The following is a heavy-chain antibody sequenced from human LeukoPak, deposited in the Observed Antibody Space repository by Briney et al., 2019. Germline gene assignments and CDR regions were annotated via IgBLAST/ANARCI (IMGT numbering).Heavy chain of an antibody. CDR1: GGTFSSYA. CDR3: ARGEDIVVVPAAHSFDY. Sequence: GASVKVSCKASGGTFSSYAISWVRQAPGQGLEWMGGIIPIFGTANYAQKFQGRVTITADESTSTAYMELSSLRSEDTAVYYCARGEDIVVVPAAHSFDYWGQGTLVTVSS. V-gene: IGHV1-69*13. CDR2: IIPIFGTA. J-gene: IGHJ4*02. D-gene: IGHD2-2*01.